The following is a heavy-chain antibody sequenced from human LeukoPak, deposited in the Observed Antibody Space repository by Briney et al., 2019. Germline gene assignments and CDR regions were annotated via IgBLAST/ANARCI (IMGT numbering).Heavy chain of an antibody. Sequence: TGGSLRLSCAASGFSFPTYGMHWVRQAPGKGLEWVALISSDASVHYYLDSVKDRFTVSRDNSKNTLYLQMDSLRVDDTAVFYCVKSIVAGTGIFDSWGQGTLVTVSS. J-gene: IGHJ4*02. CDR1: GFSFPTYG. V-gene: IGHV3-30*18. D-gene: IGHD1-26*01. CDR3: VKSIVAGTGIFDS. CDR2: ISSDASVH.